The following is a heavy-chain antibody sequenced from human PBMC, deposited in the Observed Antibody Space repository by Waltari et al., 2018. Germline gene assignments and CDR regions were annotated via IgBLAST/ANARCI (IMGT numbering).Heavy chain of an antibody. CDR1: GLSFTRDEG. CDR2: LRSDETKG. J-gene: IGHJ4*02. Sequence: QVQMVESGGGVVQPGGSLSLSCKTPGLSFTRDEGVDWVRQAPGRGLEWVAFLRSDETKGSYADSVRGRFTISRDSSKNTVYLQMDSLRPEDTAVYYCAKGYNYCFDFWGQGTLVTVSS. D-gene: IGHD5-12*01. CDR3: AKGYNYCFDF. V-gene: IGHV3-30*02.